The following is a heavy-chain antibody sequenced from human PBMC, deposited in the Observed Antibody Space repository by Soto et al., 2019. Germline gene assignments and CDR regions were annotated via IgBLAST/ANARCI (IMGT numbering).Heavy chain of an antibody. CDR1: GFTFSSYG. J-gene: IGHJ2*01. CDR2: IWYDGSNK. Sequence: QVQLVESGGGVVQPGRSLRLSCAASGFTFSSYGMHWVRQAPGKGLEWVAVIWYDGSNKYYADSVKGRFTISRDNSKKTLYLQMNSLRAEDTAVYYCARDRGYFDLWGRGTLVTVSS. CDR3: ARDRGYFDL. D-gene: IGHD3-10*01. V-gene: IGHV3-33*01.